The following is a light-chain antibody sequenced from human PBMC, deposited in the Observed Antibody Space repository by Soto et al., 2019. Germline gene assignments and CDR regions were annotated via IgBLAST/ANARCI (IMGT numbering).Light chain of an antibody. CDR3: LQRSDWRT. CDR2: DAS. V-gene: IGKV3-11*01. CDR1: QFLSSY. Sequence: ELVLTKSPVTLSLSPGDRASLSSRASQFLSSYLAWYQQIPGQAPRLLIYDASNRATGIPARFSGSGSGTDFTLTISRLEPEDFAVYYCLQRSDWRTFGRGTKVDIK. J-gene: IGKJ1*01.